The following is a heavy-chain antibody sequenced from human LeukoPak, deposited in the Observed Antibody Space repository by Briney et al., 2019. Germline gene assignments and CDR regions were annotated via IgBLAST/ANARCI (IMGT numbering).Heavy chain of an antibody. V-gene: IGHV4-4*02. CDR1: GGSISSSNW. D-gene: IGHD5-12*01. Sequence: PSGTLSLTCSVSGGSISSSNWWSWVRQPPGKGLEWIGSIYYSGSTYYNPSLKSRVTISVDTSKNQFSLKLSSVTAADTAVYYCARDRPYSGYDLTTPYNWFDPWGQGTLVTVSS. CDR3: ARDRPYSGYDLTTPYNWFDP. CDR2: IYYSGST. J-gene: IGHJ5*02.